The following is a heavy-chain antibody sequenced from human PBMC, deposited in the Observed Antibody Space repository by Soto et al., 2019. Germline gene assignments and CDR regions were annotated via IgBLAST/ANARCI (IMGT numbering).Heavy chain of an antibody. CDR1: GFTFSSYA. CDR2: ISGSGGST. J-gene: IGHJ4*02. V-gene: IGHV3-23*01. D-gene: IGHD3-9*01. CDR3: AKAGDYDILTGSPASMASSHAYDY. Sequence: GGSLRLACAASGFTFSSYAMSWVRQAPGKGLEWVSAISGSGGSTYYADSVKGRFTISRDNSKNTLYLQMNSLRAEDTAVYYCAKAGDYDILTGSPASMASSHAYDYWGQGTLVTVSS.